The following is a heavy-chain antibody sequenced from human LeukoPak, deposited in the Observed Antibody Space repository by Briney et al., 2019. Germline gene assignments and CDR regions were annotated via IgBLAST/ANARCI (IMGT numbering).Heavy chain of an antibody. V-gene: IGHV3-23*01. J-gene: IGHJ4*02. CDR3: AKAAGRGYNYGDYFDY. CDR1: GFTFSSYS. Sequence: GGSLRLSCAASGFTFSSYSMSWVRQAPGKGLECVSAISGSGGSTYYADSVKGRFTISRDNSKNTLYVQMNSLRAEDTAVYYCAKAAGRGYNYGDYFDYWGQGTLVTVSS. CDR2: ISGSGGST. D-gene: IGHD5-18*01.